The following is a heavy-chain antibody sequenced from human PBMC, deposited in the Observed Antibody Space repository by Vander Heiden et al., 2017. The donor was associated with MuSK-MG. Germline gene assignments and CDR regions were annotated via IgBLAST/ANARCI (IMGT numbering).Heavy chain of an antibody. V-gene: IGHV3-74*01. CDR3: AKIPSGVALPIDF. CDR2: INIDGSMT. Sequence: GFSFSIYWMHWIRQAPGKGLEWISRINIDGSMTAYADSVKGRFTISRDNAKNTLFLQMNSLRVEDTAVYYCAKIPSGVALPIDFWGQGTLVTVSS. J-gene: IGHJ4*02. D-gene: IGHD6-13*01. CDR1: GFSFSIYW.